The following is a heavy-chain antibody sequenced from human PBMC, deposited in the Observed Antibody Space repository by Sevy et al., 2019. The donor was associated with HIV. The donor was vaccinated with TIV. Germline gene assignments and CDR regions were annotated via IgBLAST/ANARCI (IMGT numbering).Heavy chain of an antibody. CDR1: GFPFNNAW. J-gene: IGHJ4*02. V-gene: IGHV3-15*01. CDR2: IKSKTDGGTT. D-gene: IGHD2-15*01. Sequence: GGYLRLSCAAFGFPFNNAWMSWVRQAPGKGLEWVGRIKSKTDGGTTYYATPVKGRFTISRDDSKNTLYLQMNSLKTDDTAVYYCTLEGLYCSGGSCYSEGFDTWGQGTLVTVSS. CDR3: TLEGLYCSGGSCYSEGFDT.